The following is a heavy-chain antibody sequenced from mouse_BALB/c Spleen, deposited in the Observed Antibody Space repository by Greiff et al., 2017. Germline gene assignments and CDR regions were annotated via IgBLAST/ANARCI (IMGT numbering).Heavy chain of an antibody. Sequence: QVQLKESGAELARPGASVKMSCKASGYTFTSYTMHWVKQRPGQGLEWIGYINPSSGYTNYNQKFKDKATLTADKSSSTAYMQLSSLTSEDSAVYYCARSGYDLAWFAYWGQGTLVTVSA. V-gene: IGHV1-4*01. CDR1: GYTFTSYT. CDR3: ARSGYDLAWFAY. CDR2: INPSSGYT. J-gene: IGHJ3*01. D-gene: IGHD2-2*01.